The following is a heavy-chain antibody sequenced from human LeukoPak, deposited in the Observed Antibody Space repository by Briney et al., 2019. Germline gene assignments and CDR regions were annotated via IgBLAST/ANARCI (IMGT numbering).Heavy chain of an antibody. V-gene: IGHV3-23*01. D-gene: IGHD3-22*01. J-gene: IGHJ4*02. CDR2: ISGSGGST. CDR1: GFTFSSYA. CDR3: ARGEPYYYDSSGYYCDY. Sequence: GGSLRLSCAASGFTFSSYAMNWVRQAPGKGLEWVSAISGSGGSTYYADSVTGRFTISRDNSKNTLYLQMNSLRAEDMAVYYCARGEPYYYDSSGYYCDYWGQGTLVTVSS.